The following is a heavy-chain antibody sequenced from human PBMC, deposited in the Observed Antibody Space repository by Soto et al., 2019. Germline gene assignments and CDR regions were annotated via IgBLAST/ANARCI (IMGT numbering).Heavy chain of an antibody. V-gene: IGHV3-23*01. CDR2: ITATGDGT. Sequence: VQLLESGGGLVQPGGSLRLSCTASGFTFSRFAMHWVRQVPGQGLEWVSGITATGDGTWYADSVKGRFTLSRDNSKDTLYLQMNSVRAEYTAVYYCVKVGLTAGYFQHWGQGTLVSVSS. D-gene: IGHD2-21*02. CDR1: GFTFSRFA. J-gene: IGHJ1*01. CDR3: VKVGLTAGYFQH.